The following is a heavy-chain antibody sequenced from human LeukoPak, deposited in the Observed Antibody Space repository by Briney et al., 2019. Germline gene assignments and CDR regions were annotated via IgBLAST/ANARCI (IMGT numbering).Heavy chain of an antibody. CDR1: GFTFSSYS. D-gene: IGHD1-26*01. CDR2: ISSSSSYI. V-gene: IGHV3-21*01. Sequence: PGGSLRLSCAASGFTFSSYSMNWVCQAPGKGLEWVSSISSSSSYIYYADSVKGRFTISRDNAKNSLYLQMNSLRAEDTAVYYCARGGSYSFRSAFDIWGQGTMVTVSS. J-gene: IGHJ3*02. CDR3: ARGGSYSFRSAFDI.